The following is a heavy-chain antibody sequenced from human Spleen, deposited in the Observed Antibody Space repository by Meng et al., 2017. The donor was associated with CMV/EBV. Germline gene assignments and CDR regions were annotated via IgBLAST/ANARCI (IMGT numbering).Heavy chain of an antibody. J-gene: IGHJ3*02. CDR3: ARCLFWNGYPRDAFDI. D-gene: IGHD3-3*01. Sequence: GGSLRLSCEASEFTFSSYNFNWVRQAPGKGLEWVASIGGGRSSIYYADSVRGRFTISRDNARNSLFLQMDRLRADDTAVYFCARCLFWNGYPRDAFDIWGQGTVVTVSS. CDR2: IGGGRSSI. V-gene: IGHV3-21*01. CDR1: EFTFSSYN.